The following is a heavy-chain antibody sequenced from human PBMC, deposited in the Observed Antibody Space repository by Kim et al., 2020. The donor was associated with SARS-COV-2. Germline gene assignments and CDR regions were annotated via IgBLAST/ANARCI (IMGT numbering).Heavy chain of an antibody. J-gene: IGHJ4*02. D-gene: IGHD4-17*01. Sequence: YSQKFQGRVTITRDTSASTAYMELSSLRSEDTAVYYCASSHDYGDYFDYWGQGTLVTVSS. CDR3: ASSHDYGDYFDY. V-gene: IGHV1-3*01.